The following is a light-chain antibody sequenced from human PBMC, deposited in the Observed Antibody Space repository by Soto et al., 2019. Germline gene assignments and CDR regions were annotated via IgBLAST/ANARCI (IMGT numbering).Light chain of an antibody. V-gene: IGKV3-20*01. J-gene: IGKJ4*01. CDR3: QKYGSSPLT. CDR1: QSVSGSY. Sequence: EIVLPQSPGTLSLSPGERATLSCRASQSVSGSYLAWYQQKPGQANRLLIYGASSRATGIPDRFSGSGSGTDFTLTISRLEPEEFAVYYCQKYGSSPLTFGSGTKVDI. CDR2: GAS.